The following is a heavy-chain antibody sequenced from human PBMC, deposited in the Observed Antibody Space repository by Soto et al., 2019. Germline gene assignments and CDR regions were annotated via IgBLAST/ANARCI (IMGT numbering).Heavy chain of an antibody. D-gene: IGHD1-26*01. CDR2: ISGSGGST. V-gene: IGHV3-23*01. J-gene: IGHJ6*02. CDR1: GFTFSSYA. CDR3: AKDIVGATLYYYGMDV. Sequence: GGSLRLSCAASGFTFSSYAMSWVRQAPGKGLEWVSAISGSGGSTYYADSVKGRFTISRDNSKNTLYLQMNSLRAEDTAVYYCAKDIVGATLYYYGMDVWGQGTTVTVSS.